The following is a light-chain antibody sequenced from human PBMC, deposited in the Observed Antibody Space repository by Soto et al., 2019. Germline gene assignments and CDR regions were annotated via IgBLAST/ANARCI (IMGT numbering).Light chain of an antibody. CDR1: SSDVGGYNY. CDR2: EVS. Sequence: QSALNQPASVSGSPGQSITISCTGTSSDVGGYNYVSWYQQHPGKAPKLMIYEVSNRPSGVSNRFSGSKSGNTASLTISGLPAEDEADYYCSSDTTSSTHWVFGGGTKLTV. J-gene: IGLJ3*02. CDR3: SSDTTSSTHWV. V-gene: IGLV2-14*01.